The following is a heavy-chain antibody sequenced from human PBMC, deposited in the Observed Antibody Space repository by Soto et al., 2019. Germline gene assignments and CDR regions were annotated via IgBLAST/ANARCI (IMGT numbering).Heavy chain of an antibody. Sequence: SVKVSCKASGGTFSSYAISWVRQAPGQGLEWMGGIIPIFGTANYAQKFQGRVTITADESTSTAYMELSSLRSEDTAVYYCARVWLGDYYYYYGMDVWGQGTTVTVS. CDR2: IIPIFGTA. V-gene: IGHV1-69*13. J-gene: IGHJ6*02. CDR1: GGTFSSYA. D-gene: IGHD6-19*01. CDR3: ARVWLGDYYYYYGMDV.